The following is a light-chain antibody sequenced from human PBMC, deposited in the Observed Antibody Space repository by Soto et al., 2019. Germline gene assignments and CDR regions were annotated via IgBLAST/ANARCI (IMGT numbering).Light chain of an antibody. V-gene: IGKV3-20*01. CDR1: QSVSSSY. CDR2: GAS. J-gene: IGKJ1*01. Sequence: EIVLTQSPGTLSLSPGERATLSCRASQSVSSSYLAWYQQKPGQAPRLLIYGASSRATGIPDRFSGSGSGTDFTLTISRLEPEDFATYSCQQYYSYSVTFGQGTKVEIK. CDR3: QQYYSYSVT.